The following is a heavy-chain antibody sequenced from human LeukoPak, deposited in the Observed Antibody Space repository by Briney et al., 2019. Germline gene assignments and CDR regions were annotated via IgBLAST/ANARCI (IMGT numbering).Heavy chain of an antibody. CDR3: ARQLWDNWFDP. Sequence: SETLSLTCTVSGGSISSYYWSWIRQPPGKGLEWIGYIYYSGSTNYNPPLKSRVTISVDTSKNQFSLKLSSVTAADTAVYYCARQLWDNWFDPWGQGTLVTVSS. V-gene: IGHV4-59*01. CDR1: GGSISSYY. J-gene: IGHJ5*02. CDR2: IYYSGST. D-gene: IGHD5-18*01.